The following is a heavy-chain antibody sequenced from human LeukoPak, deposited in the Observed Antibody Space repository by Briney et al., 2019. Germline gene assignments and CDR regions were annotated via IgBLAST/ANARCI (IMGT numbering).Heavy chain of an antibody. Sequence: GGSLRLSCAASGFMFSGYAMNWVRQAPGKGLEWVSSISGRSTYIYYADSVKGRFTISRDNAKDSLYLQMNSLRAEDTAVYYCARVEVGGNRAFDYWGQGTLVTVSS. CDR3: ARVEVGGNRAFDY. CDR2: ISGRSTYI. D-gene: IGHD1-14*01. J-gene: IGHJ4*02. V-gene: IGHV3-21*01. CDR1: GFMFSGYA.